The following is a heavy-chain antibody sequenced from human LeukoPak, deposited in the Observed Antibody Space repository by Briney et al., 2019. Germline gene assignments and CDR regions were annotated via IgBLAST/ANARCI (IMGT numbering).Heavy chain of an antibody. V-gene: IGHV1-69*05. D-gene: IGHD2/OR15-2a*01. CDR3: ARGGNIPLGWFDP. CDR2: IIPIFGTA. Sequence: SVKVSCKASGGTFSSYAISWVRQAPGQGLEWMGGIIPIFGTADYAQKFQGRVTITTDESTSTAYMELSSLRYEDTAVYYCARGGNIPLGWFDPWGQGTLVTVSS. J-gene: IGHJ5*02. CDR1: GGTFSSYA.